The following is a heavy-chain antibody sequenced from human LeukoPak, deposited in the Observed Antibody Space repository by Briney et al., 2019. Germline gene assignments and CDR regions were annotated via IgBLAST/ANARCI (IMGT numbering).Heavy chain of an antibody. CDR1: GGSIRGSDFY. J-gene: IGHJ4*02. D-gene: IGHD5-24*01. CDR3: ASWLQMHF. Sequence: KPSETLSLTCTVSGGSIRGSDFYWGWIHQPPGKGLEWIGTIYSTGSTYYNASLKSRVTISVDTSKNQFSLRLTSVTAADTAVYYCASWLQMHFWGQGTLVTVSS. CDR2: IYSTGST. V-gene: IGHV4-39*07.